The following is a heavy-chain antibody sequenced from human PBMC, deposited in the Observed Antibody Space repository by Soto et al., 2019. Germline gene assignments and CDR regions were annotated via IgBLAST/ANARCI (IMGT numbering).Heavy chain of an antibody. J-gene: IGHJ5*02. CDR2: IYYSGIT. CDR1: GDPISSGDYN. V-gene: IGHV4-31*03. D-gene: IGHD6-13*01. CDR3: TRARRYSSSWFWFDP. Sequence: PSETLSLTCSVSGDPISSGDYNWNWIRQHPGKGLEWIGYIYYSGITNYNPSLRSRVTMSVDTAQNQFSLRLTSVTAADTAVYYCTRARRYSSSWFWFDPGGQGTLVTVS.